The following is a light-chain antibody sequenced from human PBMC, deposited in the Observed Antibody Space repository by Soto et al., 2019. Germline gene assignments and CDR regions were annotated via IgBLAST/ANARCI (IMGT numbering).Light chain of an antibody. CDR1: QTISSW. V-gene: IGKV1-5*01. Sequence: IKMTQSPSTLSGSVGDRVTITCRASQTISSWLAWYQQKPGKAPKLLIYDASSLESGVPPRFSGSGSGTEFTLTISSLQPDDFATYYCQQYHTYSWTFGQGTKVAIK. CDR3: QQYHTYSWT. CDR2: DAS. J-gene: IGKJ1*01.